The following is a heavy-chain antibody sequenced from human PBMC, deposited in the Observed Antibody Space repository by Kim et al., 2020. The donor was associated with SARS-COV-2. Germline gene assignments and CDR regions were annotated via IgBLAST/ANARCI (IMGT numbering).Heavy chain of an antibody. V-gene: IGHV3-15*01. J-gene: IGHJ4*02. CDR1: GFTFSNAW. Sequence: GGSLRLSCAASGFTFSNAWMSWVRQAPGKGLEWVGRIKSKTDGGTTDYAAPVKGRFTISRDDSKNTLYLQMNSLKTEDTAVYYCTVVGYCSGGSCYSPNDYWGQGTLVTVSS. CDR3: TVVGYCSGGSCYSPNDY. CDR2: IKSKTDGGTT. D-gene: IGHD2-15*01.